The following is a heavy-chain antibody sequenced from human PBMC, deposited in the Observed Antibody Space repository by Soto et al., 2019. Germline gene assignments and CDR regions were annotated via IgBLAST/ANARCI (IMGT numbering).Heavy chain of an antibody. D-gene: IGHD2-15*01. J-gene: IGHJ4*02. Sequence: HPGGCLRLSCAASGFTFSSYRMNWVRQAPGKGLERVSYISRNSTTIYYGDSVKGRFTISRDNANNSQYLQMNRLKVEDTAGYYWARGRSSPGYWGQGTLVTVSS. CDR3: ARGRSSPGY. V-gene: IGHV3-48*01. CDR1: GFTFSSYR. CDR2: ISRNSTTI.